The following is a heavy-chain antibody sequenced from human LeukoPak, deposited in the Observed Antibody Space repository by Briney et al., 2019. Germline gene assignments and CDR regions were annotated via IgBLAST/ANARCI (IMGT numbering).Heavy chain of an antibody. V-gene: IGHV3-33*01. D-gene: IGHD2-2*01. CDR2: IWNDGSNR. J-gene: IGHJ6*03. CDR3: VRVSSSTSCPDCYNIDV. Sequence: PGGSLRLSCAASGFTFSYYGVHWVRQAPGKGLEWVAVIWNDGSNRYYADSVKGRFTISRDNSQYTLYLQMNSLRAEDTAVYFCVRVSSSTSCPDCYNIDVWGTGTTVTVYS. CDR1: GFTFSYYG.